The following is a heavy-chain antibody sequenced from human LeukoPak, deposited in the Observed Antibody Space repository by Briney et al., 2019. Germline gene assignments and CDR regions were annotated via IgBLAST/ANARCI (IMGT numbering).Heavy chain of an antibody. Sequence: PGGSLRLSCAASGFTFSSYAMSWVGQAPGKGLEWVSAISGSGGSTYYADSVKGRFTISRDNSKNTLYLQMNSLRVEDTAVYYCTKDPNGNYVGAFHPWGQGTLVTVSS. CDR2: ISGSGGST. CDR3: TKDPNGNYVGAFHP. V-gene: IGHV3-23*01. J-gene: IGHJ5*02. CDR1: GFTFSSYA. D-gene: IGHD4-17*01.